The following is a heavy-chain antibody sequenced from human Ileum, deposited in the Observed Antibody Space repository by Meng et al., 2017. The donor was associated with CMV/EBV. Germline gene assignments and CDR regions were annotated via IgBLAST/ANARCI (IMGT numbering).Heavy chain of an antibody. CDR1: GFTFSNYG. V-gene: IGHV3-23*01. Sequence: GESLKISCAASGFTFSNYGMGWVRQAPGKGLEWVSTISHTGGSTYYADSVKGRFTISRDNAKDSLYLQMNGLRAEDTGVYYCVRDVRPGGADVWGQGTTVTVSS. CDR3: VRDVRPGGADV. D-gene: IGHD3-10*01. CDR2: ISHTGGST. J-gene: IGHJ6*02.